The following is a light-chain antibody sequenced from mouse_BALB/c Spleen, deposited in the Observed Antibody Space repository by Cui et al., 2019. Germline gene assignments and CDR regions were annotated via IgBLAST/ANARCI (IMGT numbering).Light chain of an antibody. V-gene: IGKV14-111*01. Sequence: DIKMTQSPSSMYASLGERVTITCKASQDINSYLSWFHQKPGKSPKTLIYRANRLVDGVPSRFSGSGSGQDYSLTISSLEYEDMGIYYCLQYDEFPYTFGGGTKLEIK. J-gene: IGKJ2*01. CDR3: LQYDEFPYT. CDR2: RAN. CDR1: QDINSY.